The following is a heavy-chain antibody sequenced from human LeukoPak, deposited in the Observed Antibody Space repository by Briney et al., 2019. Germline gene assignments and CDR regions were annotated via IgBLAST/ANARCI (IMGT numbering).Heavy chain of an antibody. D-gene: IGHD6-13*01. CDR1: GFTFSSYA. CDR3: ARADSSSWYYFDY. CDR2: ISYDGSNK. J-gene: IGHJ4*02. V-gene: IGHV3-30-3*01. Sequence: PGGSLRLSCAASGFTFSSYAMHWVRQAPGKGLEGVAVISYDGSNKYYADSVKGRFTISRDNSKNTLYLQMNSLRAEDTAVYYCARADSSSWYYFDYWGQGTLVTVSS.